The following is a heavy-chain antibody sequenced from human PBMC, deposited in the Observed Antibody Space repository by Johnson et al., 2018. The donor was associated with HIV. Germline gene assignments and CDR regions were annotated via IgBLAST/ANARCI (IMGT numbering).Heavy chain of an antibody. CDR1: GFTFSSYA. CDR2: ISGSGGST. CDR3: AKDDSIVGAGAFDI. D-gene: IGHD1-26*01. J-gene: IGHJ3*02. Sequence: VQLVESGGGLVQPGGSLRLSCAASGFTFSSYAMTWVRQAPGKGLEWVSAISGSGGSTYYADSVKGRFTISRDNAKNSLYLQMNSLRAEDTALYYCAKDDSIVGAGAFDIWGQGTMVTVSS. V-gene: IGHV3-23*04.